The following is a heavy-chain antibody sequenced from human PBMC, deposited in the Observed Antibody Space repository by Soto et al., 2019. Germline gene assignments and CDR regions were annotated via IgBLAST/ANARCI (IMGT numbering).Heavy chain of an antibody. V-gene: IGHV1-18*01. Sequence: QVQLVQSGAEVKKPGASVKVSCKASGDTFASYGISWVRQAPGQGLEWMGWISVNSGNTNYAQNFQGRVTMTTDTSTTTVFMELRSLRSDDTAVYYCAGGIRVGQGFDSWGQGTLVTVSS. CDR1: GDTFASYG. CDR2: ISVNSGNT. J-gene: IGHJ4*02. CDR3: AGGIRVGQGFDS. D-gene: IGHD2-2*01.